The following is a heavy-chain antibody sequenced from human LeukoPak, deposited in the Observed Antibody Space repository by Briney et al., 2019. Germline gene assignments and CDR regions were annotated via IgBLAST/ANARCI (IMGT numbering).Heavy chain of an antibody. D-gene: IGHD7-27*01. CDR1: GGTFSSYT. Sequence: SVKVSCKASGGTFSSYTISWVRQAPGQGLEWMGRIIPILGIANYAQKFQGRVTITADKSTSTAYMELSSLRSEDTAVYYCARETTGDIAFDIWGQGTMVTVSS. CDR2: IIPILGIA. V-gene: IGHV1-69*04. J-gene: IGHJ3*02. CDR3: ARETTGDIAFDI.